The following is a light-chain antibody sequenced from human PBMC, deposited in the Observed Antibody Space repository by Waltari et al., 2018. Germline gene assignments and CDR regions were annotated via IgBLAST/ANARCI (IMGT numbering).Light chain of an antibody. J-gene: IGLJ1*01. CDR3: CSYAGSYTDV. CDR1: SGVVGGYDS. CDR2: DVT. Sequence: QSALIQPRPVSGSPGQSVTVSCRGTSGVVGGYDSVSWYQQYPGKAPRVRMYDVTKRPAGMPVRFSGSKSGSTASLTISALQADDETDYYCCSYAGSYTDVFGSGTKVTVL. V-gene: IGLV2-11*01.